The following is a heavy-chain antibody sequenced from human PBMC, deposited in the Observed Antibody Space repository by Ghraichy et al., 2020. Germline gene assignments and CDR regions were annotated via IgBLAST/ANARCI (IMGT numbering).Heavy chain of an antibody. CDR2: IIGSGGFI. CDR3: ARGSTVVRFYYYAGMDV. CDR1: GFTFSDYS. V-gene: IGHV3-21*01. Sequence: GESLNISCVGSGFTFSDYSMNWVRQAPGKGLEWVSSIIGSGGFISYADSVKGRFTISRNNPKGSLYLEMNSLRDEDTGVYYCARGSTVVRFYYYAGMDVGGQGNMVTVSS. D-gene: IGHD4-23*01. J-gene: IGHJ6*02.